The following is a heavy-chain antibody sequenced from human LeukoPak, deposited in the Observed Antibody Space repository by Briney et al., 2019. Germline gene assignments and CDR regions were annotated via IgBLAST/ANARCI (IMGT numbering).Heavy chain of an antibody. CDR1: GFSFGTYG. Sequence: TGGSLRLSCAASGFSFGTYGMSWVRQVPGKGLEWVSRINSDGSSTSYADSVKGRFTISRDNAKNTLYLQMNSLRAEDTAVYYCARDLQNIQYSSGWDLDYWGQGTLVTVSS. D-gene: IGHD6-19*01. CDR2: INSDGSST. CDR3: ARDLQNIQYSSGWDLDY. J-gene: IGHJ4*02. V-gene: IGHV3-74*01.